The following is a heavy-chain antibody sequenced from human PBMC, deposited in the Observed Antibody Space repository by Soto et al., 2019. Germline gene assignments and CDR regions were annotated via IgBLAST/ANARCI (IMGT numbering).Heavy chain of an antibody. CDR2: IRSKTDGGTP. CDR1: GFTFTNAW. CDR3: TTEKGY. Sequence: EVQLVESGGGLVKPGASLGLSCAASGFTFTNAWMNWVRQAPGKGLEWVGRIRSKTDGGTPDYAAPGKGRFTISRDDSKNTLYVQMNSLKTEDTAIYYCTTEKGYWGQGTLVTVSS. V-gene: IGHV3-15*07. J-gene: IGHJ4*02.